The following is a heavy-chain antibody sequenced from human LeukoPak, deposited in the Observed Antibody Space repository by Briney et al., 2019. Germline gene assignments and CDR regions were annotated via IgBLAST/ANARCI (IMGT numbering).Heavy chain of an antibody. CDR1: GGSISSYY. Sequence: KPSETLSLTCTVSGGSISSYYWSWIRQPPGKGLERIGYIYYSGSTNYNPSLKSRVTISVDTSKNQFSLKLSSVTAADTAVYYCARGRVAVADEFDYWDQGTLVTVSS. J-gene: IGHJ4*02. CDR3: ARGRVAVADEFDY. CDR2: IYYSGST. V-gene: IGHV4-59*01. D-gene: IGHD6-19*01.